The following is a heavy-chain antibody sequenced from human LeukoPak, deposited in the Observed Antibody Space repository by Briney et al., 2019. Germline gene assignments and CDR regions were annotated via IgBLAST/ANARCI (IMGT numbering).Heavy chain of an antibody. D-gene: IGHD3-10*01. J-gene: IGHJ6*04. CDR2: ISSSGSTI. Sequence: GGSLRLSCAASGFTFSSYEMNWVRQAPGKGLEWVSYISSSGSTIYYADSVKGRFTISRDNAKNSLYLQMNSLRAEDTAVYYCARDSGIYGSGSYRAHYYYYGMDVWGKGTTVTVSS. CDR3: ARDSGIYGSGSYRAHYYYYGMDV. CDR1: GFTFSSYE. V-gene: IGHV3-48*03.